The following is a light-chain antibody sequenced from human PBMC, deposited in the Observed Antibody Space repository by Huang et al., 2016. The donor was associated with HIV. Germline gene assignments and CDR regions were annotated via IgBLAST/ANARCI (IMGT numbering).Light chain of an antibody. V-gene: IGKV1-27*01. CDR3: QKYDSVPRT. J-gene: IGKJ1*01. CDR2: AAS. Sequence: DIQMTQYPSSLSASVGDRVTITCRASQDINNYLAWYQQKAGQVPTLLIYAASSLQSGVPSRFSGSGSGTDFTLSITSLQPEDVAIYYCQKYDSVPRTFGQGTKVDIK. CDR1: QDINNY.